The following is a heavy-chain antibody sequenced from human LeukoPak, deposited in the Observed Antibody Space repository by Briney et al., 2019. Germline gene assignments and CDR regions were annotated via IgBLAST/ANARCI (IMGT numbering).Heavy chain of an antibody. CDR1: GYTFTSYA. Sequence: ASVKVSCKASGYTFTSYAMHWVRQAPGQRLEWMGWINAGNGNTKYSQEFQGRVTITRDTSASTAYMELSSLRSEDTAVYYCARDHGTSDPRKAVVVILYYFDYWGQGTLVTVSS. CDR3: ARDHGTSDPRKAVVVILYYFDY. J-gene: IGHJ4*02. CDR2: INAGNGNT. V-gene: IGHV1-3*03. D-gene: IGHD3-22*01.